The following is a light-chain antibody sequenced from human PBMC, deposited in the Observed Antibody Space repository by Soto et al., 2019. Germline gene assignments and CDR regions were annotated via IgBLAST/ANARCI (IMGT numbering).Light chain of an antibody. CDR1: QSVSSSF. CDR2: GAS. J-gene: IGKJ4*01. Sequence: EIVLTQSPGTLSLSPGERATLSCRASQSVSSSFLAWYQQKPGQAPRLLIYGASNRATGIPDRFSGSGSGTDFTLTISRLEPEDFAVYYCQQYGGFPLTFGGGTKVEIK. CDR3: QQYGGFPLT. V-gene: IGKV3-20*01.